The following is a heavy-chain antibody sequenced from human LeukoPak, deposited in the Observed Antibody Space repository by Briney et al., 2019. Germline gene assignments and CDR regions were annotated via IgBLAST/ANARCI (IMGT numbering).Heavy chain of an antibody. J-gene: IGHJ6*02. Sequence: GRPLRLSCAASGFTFFNYGVHWVRQAPGKGLEWVSLISYDGGNQKYADSVKGRFTISRDNSKNTVYLQLNSLRAEDTAVYYCAKDRRMMSAYYGMDVWGQGTTVIVSS. V-gene: IGHV3-30*18. CDR3: AKDRRMMSAYYGMDV. D-gene: IGHD3-16*01. CDR1: GFTFFNYG. CDR2: ISYDGGNQ.